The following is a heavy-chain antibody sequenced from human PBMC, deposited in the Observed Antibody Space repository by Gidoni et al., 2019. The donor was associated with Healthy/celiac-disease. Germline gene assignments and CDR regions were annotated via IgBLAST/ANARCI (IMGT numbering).Heavy chain of an antibody. CDR2: INHSGSA. Sequence: QVQLQQWGAGRLKPSETLSLTCAVYGGSFSGSYWCWIRQPPGKGLEGNGEINHSGSATYNPSLKRLVTISVDTSKNQFSVKLSSVAAADTAVYYCARGGGAAAGGYYYGMDVWGQGTTVTVSS. V-gene: IGHV4-34*01. D-gene: IGHD6-13*01. J-gene: IGHJ6*02. CDR1: GGSFSGSY. CDR3: ARGGGAAAGGYYYGMDV.